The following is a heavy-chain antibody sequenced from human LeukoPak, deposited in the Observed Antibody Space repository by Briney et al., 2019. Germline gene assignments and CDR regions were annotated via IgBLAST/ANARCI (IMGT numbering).Heavy chain of an antibody. CDR3: ARDVDGDPKVAFVS. CDR2: INQDGSEK. D-gene: IGHD4-17*01. V-gene: IGHV3-7*01. J-gene: IGHJ4*02. CDR1: GFTFSSYC. Sequence: PGGSLRLSCAASGFTFSSYCMSWVRQAPGKGLEWVANINQDGSEKYYVDSVKGRFTISRDNAKNSLYLQMNSLRAEDTAVYYCARDVDGDPKVAFVSWGQGTLVTVSS.